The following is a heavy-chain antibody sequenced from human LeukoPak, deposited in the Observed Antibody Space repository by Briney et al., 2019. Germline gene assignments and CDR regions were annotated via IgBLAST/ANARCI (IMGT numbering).Heavy chain of an antibody. J-gene: IGHJ3*02. D-gene: IGHD3-22*01. CDR2: INARGTT. CDR1: GDSISGYY. V-gene: IGHV4-4*07. Sequence: SETLSLTCTVSGDSISGYYWSWIRQPAGKGVEWIGRINARGTTNYNPSLKSRVTISVDTSKNQFSLKLSSVTAADTAVYYCARQSPYDSSGDAFDIWGQGTMVIVSS. CDR3: ARQSPYDSSGDAFDI.